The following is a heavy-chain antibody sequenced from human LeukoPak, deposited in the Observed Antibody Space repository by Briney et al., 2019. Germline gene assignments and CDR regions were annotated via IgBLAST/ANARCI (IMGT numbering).Heavy chain of an antibody. CDR2: ISSSGSTI. J-gene: IGHJ6*03. Sequence: GGSLRLSCAASGFTFNDYYMSWIRQAPGKGLEWVSYISSSGSTIYYADSVKGRFTISRDNAKNSLYLQMNSLRAEDTAVYYCSKGMGYYYYYMDVWGKGTTVTVSS. CDR3: SKGMGYYYYYMDV. V-gene: IGHV3-11*01. D-gene: IGHD2-8*01. CDR1: GFTFNDYY.